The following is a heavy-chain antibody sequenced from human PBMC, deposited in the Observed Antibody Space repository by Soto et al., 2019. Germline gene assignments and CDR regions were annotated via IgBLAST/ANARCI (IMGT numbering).Heavy chain of an antibody. V-gene: IGHV4-59*01. CDR2: IYYSGST. CDR3: ARESNRFDP. Sequence: PSETLSLTCTVSGGSISSYYWSWIRQPPGKGLEWIGYIYYSGSTNYNPSLKSRVTISVDTSKNQFSLKLSSVTAADTAVYYCARESNRFDPWGQGTLVTVPS. CDR1: GGSISSYY. J-gene: IGHJ5*02.